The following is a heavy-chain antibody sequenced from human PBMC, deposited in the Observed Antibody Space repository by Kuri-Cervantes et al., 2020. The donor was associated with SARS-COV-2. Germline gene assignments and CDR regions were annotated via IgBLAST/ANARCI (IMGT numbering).Heavy chain of an antibody. CDR1: GGSVSSGSYY. CDR3: ASAGVVTGSFDY. CDR2: IYDSGST. J-gene: IGHJ4*02. V-gene: IGHV4-61*01. Sequence: ESLKISCTVSGGSVSSGSYYWSWLRQRPGKGLEWIGYIYDSGSTNYNPSLKRLVTITVDTSKKLFSLKLSPVAAADTVVYYGASAGVVTGSFDYWGQGTLVTVSS. D-gene: IGHD3-22*01.